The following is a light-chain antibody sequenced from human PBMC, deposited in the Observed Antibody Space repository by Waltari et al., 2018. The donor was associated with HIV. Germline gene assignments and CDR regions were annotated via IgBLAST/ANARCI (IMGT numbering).Light chain of an antibody. CDR2: GGS. J-gene: IGKJ3*01. V-gene: IGKV1-39*01. CDR1: QKINRY. Sequence: IQMTRSPSALSASVGDTVTITCRASQKINRYLNWYQKKVGEPPKLLVYGGSSLQRGVPARFRGSGSGSEYILTISNLQSDDFASYFCQQSYGAPFTFGPGSTL. CDR3: QQSYGAPFT.